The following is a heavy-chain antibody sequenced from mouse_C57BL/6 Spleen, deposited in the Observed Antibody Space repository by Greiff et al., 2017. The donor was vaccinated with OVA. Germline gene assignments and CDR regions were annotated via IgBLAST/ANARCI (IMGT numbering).Heavy chain of an antibody. D-gene: IGHD2-5*01. V-gene: IGHV5-17*01. CDR2: ISSGSSTI. CDR1: GFTFSDYG. Sequence: EVKLMESGGGLVKPGGSLKLSCAASGFTFSDYGMHWVRQAPEKGLEWVAYISSGSSTIYYADTVKGRFTISRDNAKNTLFLQMTSLRSEDTAMYYCARGRAYYSNYDWYFDVWGTGTTVTVSS. CDR3: ARGRAYYSNYDWYFDV. J-gene: IGHJ1*03.